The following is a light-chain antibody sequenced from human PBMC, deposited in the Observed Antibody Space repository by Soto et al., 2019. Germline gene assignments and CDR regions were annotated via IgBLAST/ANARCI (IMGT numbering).Light chain of an antibody. CDR3: QQRISCPPT. J-gene: IGKJ5*01. Sequence: EIVLTQSPATLSLSPGERATVSCRASQSVSIYFAWYQQKPGQAPRLLIYDASNRTAGIPASFSSSGSAADFTLTISSLEPEDFAVYYCQQRISCPPTFGQGTQLEIK. CDR1: QSVSIY. CDR2: DAS. V-gene: IGKV3-11*01.